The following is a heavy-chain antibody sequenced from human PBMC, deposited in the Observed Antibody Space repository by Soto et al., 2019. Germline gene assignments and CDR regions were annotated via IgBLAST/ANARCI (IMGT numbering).Heavy chain of an antibody. J-gene: IGHJ4*02. CDR3: AKELRGVENIDY. CDR2: ISYDGSNK. CDR1: GFIFSDYG. V-gene: IGHV3-30*18. Sequence: QVQLVESGGGVVQPGRSLRLSCAASGFIFSDYGIHWVRQAPGKGLEWVAVISYDGSNKYYADSVKGRFTISRDNSKNMVYLQMNSLRAEDTAVYYCAKELRGVENIDYWGQGTLVTVSS.